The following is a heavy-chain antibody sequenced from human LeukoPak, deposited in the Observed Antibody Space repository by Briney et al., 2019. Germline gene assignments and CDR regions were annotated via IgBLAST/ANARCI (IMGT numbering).Heavy chain of an antibody. V-gene: IGHV3-48*03. D-gene: IGHD1-26*01. Sequence: PGGSLRLSCTGSGFTLSSYEMTWIRQAPGKGLEWVSSVDYSGDSPYYADSVKGRFTISRDNVKNSLYLQMNSLRAEDTAVYYCARDRQYWEPLDYWGQGTLVTVSS. J-gene: IGHJ4*02. CDR2: VDYSGDSP. CDR3: ARDRQYWEPLDY. CDR1: GFTLSSYE.